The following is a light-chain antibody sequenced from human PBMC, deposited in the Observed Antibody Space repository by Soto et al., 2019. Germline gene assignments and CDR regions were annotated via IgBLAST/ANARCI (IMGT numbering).Light chain of an antibody. J-gene: IGKJ4*01. CDR1: QGISNY. Sequence: DIQMTQSPSSLSASVGDRVTITCRASQGISNYLPWYQQIPGKVPKLLISAASTLQSGVPSRFSGSGSGTDFTLTISSLQPEDVATYYCQKYTNVPAFGGGTKVEIK. V-gene: IGKV1-27*01. CDR3: QKYTNVPA. CDR2: AAS.